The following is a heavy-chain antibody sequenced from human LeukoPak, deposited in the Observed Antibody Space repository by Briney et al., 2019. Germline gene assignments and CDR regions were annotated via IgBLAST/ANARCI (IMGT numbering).Heavy chain of an antibody. Sequence: GRSLRLSCAASGFTFSGYGMHWVRQAPGKGLEWVAVIWFDGSNKYYADSVKGRFTISRDNSKNTLYLRMNSLRVEDTAVYYCARERSSWHTYGMDVWGQGTTVTVSS. V-gene: IGHV3-33*01. CDR3: ARERSSWHTYGMDV. CDR1: GFTFSGYG. D-gene: IGHD6-13*01. J-gene: IGHJ6*02. CDR2: IWFDGSNK.